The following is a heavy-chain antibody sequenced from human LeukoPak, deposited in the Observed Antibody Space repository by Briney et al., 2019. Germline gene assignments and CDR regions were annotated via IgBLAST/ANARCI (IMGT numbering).Heavy chain of an antibody. CDR1: GYTFSNYY. CDR3: ARGGVGGNSVSFYYFDY. Sequence: RASVKVSCKASGYTFSNYYMHWVRQAPGQDLEWMGVINPSVDSASYAQKFQDRVTMTSDTSTSTVYMDLSSLRSEDTAVYYCARGGVGGNSVSFYYFDYWGQGTLVTVLS. CDR2: INPSVDSA. J-gene: IGHJ4*02. D-gene: IGHD1-26*01. V-gene: IGHV1-46*01.